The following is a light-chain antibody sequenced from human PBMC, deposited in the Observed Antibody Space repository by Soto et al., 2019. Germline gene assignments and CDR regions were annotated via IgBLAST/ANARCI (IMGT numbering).Light chain of an antibody. CDR1: SSDVGGYNY. CDR2: DVS. V-gene: IGLV2-14*01. J-gene: IGLJ1*01. CDR3: SSYTSSSTLYV. Sequence: QSVLTQPASVSGSPXQSITIXCTGTSSDVGGYNYVSWYQQHPGKAPKLMIYDVSNRPSGVSNRFSGSKSGNTASLTISGLQAEDEADYYCSSYTSSSTLYVFGTGTKLTVL.